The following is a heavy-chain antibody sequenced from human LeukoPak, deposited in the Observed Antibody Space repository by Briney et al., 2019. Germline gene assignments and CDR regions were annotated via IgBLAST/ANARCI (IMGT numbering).Heavy chain of an antibody. D-gene: IGHD2-21*02. J-gene: IGHJ4*02. CDR1: GGSISSYY. CDR3: ARFAYCGGHCWYYFDY. V-gene: IGHV4-59*01. CDR2: IYSSGST. Sequence: SETLSLTCTVSGGSISSYYWSWIRQPPGKGLEWIGYIYSSGSTNYNPSLKSRITISVDTSKNQFSLKLSSVTVADTAVYYCARFAYCGGHCWYYFDYWGQGSLVTVSS.